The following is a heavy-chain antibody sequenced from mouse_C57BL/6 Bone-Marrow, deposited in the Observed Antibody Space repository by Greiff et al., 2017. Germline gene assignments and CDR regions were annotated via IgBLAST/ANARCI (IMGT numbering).Heavy chain of an antibody. CDR3: ARGGYYGPFAY. CDR2: IYPGSGNT. Sequence: QVQLQQSGAELVRPGASVKLSCKASGYTFTDYYINWVKQRPGQGLEWIARIYPGSGNTYDNEKFKGKATLTAEKSSSTAYMQLSSLTSEDSAVYFCARGGYYGPFAYWGQGTLVTVSA. D-gene: IGHD1-1*02. V-gene: IGHV1-76*01. CDR1: GYTFTDYY. J-gene: IGHJ3*01.